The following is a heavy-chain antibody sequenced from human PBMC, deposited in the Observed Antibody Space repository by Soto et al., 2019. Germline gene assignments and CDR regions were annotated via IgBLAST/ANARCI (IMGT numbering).Heavy chain of an antibody. CDR3: ARDGVATTIKIIDAFDI. V-gene: IGHV3-48*01. CDR2: ISSSSSTI. CDR1: GFTFSSYS. J-gene: IGHJ3*02. D-gene: IGHD5-12*01. Sequence: WGSLRLSCAASGFTFSSYSMNWVRQAPGKGLEWVSYISSSSSTIYYADSVKGRFTISRDNAKNSLYLQMNSLRAEDTAVYYCARDGVATTIKIIDAFDIWGQGTMVTVSS.